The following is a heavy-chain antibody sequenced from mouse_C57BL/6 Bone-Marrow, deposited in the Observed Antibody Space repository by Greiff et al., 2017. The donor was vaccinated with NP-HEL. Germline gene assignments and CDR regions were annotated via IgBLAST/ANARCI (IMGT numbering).Heavy chain of an antibody. D-gene: IGHD2-3*01. CDR2: IYPGDGDT. CDR1: GYAFSSSW. Sequence: VQLVESGPELVKPGASVKISCKASGYAFSSSWMNWVKQRPGKGLEWIGRIYPGDGDTNYNGKFKGKATLTADKSSSTAYMQLSSLTSEDSAVYFCARKDGSYYFDYWGQGTTLTVSS. V-gene: IGHV1-82*01. J-gene: IGHJ2*01. CDR3: ARKDGSYYFDY.